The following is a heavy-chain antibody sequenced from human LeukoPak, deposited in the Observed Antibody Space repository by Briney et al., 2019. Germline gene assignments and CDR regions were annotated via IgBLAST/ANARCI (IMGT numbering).Heavy chain of an antibody. D-gene: IGHD4-17*01. J-gene: IGHJ4*02. V-gene: IGHV4-39*01. CDR2: IYYSGST. CDR3: ARQLNDYGDYVDY. Sequence: SETLSLTCTVSGGSISSSSYYWGWIRQPTGKGLEWIGSIYYSGSTYYNPSLKSRVTISVDTSKNQFSLKLSSVTAADTAVYYCARQLNDYGDYVDYWGQGTLVTVSS. CDR1: GGSISSSSYY.